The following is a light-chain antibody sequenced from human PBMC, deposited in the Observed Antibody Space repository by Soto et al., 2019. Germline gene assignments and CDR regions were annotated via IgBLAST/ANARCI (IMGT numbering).Light chain of an antibody. CDR2: TAS. CDR1: QGISGW. V-gene: IGKV1-12*01. CDR3: LQANSFPRT. Sequence: DIQMTQSPSSVSASVGDRVTITCRASQGISGWLAWYQQKPGKAPKLLIYTASTLQSGVPSRFSGSGSGTDFTLTISSLQPEACATYYCLQANSFPRTFCQGTKVEI. J-gene: IGKJ1*01.